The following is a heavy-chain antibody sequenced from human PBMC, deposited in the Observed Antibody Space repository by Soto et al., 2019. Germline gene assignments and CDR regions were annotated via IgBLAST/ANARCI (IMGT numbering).Heavy chain of an antibody. CDR3: ARGARWYYYGMDV. CDR2: ISGSGTTI. CDR1: GFRFSDYY. D-gene: IGHD2-15*01. J-gene: IGHJ6*02. V-gene: IGHV3-11*01. Sequence: PGGSLRLSCAASGFRFSDYYMNWIRQAPGKGLEWISYISGSGTTIYYADSMKGRFTISRDNANSSLYLQTNTLRAEDTAVYYCARGARWYYYGMDVWGQGTTVTVSS.